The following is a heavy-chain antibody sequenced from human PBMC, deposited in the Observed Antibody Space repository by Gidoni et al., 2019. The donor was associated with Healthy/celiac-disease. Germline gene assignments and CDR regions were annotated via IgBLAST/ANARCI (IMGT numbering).Heavy chain of an antibody. J-gene: IGHJ6*02. V-gene: IGHV3-30*18. D-gene: IGHD6-13*01. Sequence: QVQLVESGGGVVQPGRSLRLSCAASGFTFRSYGMHWVRPAPGKGLEWVAVISYDGSNKYYADSVKGRFTISRDNSKNTLYLQMNSLRAEDTAVYYCAKDEAAAGYYYYGMDVWGQGTTVTVSS. CDR2: ISYDGSNK. CDR1: GFTFRSYG. CDR3: AKDEAAAGYYYYGMDV.